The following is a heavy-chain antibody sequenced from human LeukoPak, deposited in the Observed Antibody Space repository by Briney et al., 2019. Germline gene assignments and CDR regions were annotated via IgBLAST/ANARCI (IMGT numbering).Heavy chain of an antibody. CDR3: ARDISDWFDP. Sequence: GGSLRLSCAASGFTVSSNYMSWVRQAPGKGLEWVSVIYSGGSAYYADSVKGRFTISRDNSKNTLYLQMNSLRAEDTAVYYCARDISDWFDPWGQGTLVTVSS. CDR1: GFTVSSNY. J-gene: IGHJ5*02. D-gene: IGHD5-12*01. CDR2: IYSGGSA. V-gene: IGHV3-66*02.